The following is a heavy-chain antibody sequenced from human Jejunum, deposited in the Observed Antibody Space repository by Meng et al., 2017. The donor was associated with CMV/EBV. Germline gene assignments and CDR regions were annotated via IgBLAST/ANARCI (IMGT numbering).Heavy chain of an antibody. Sequence: LSGAASEFPVSGFWMHWVSQRPGRRLEWVARNNTDGRGTSNADSVEGRLTISRDDAKNTVYLGVSSLRADDTAVYFCVRGNSLSLDFWGQGTLVTVSS. CDR3: VRGNSLSLDF. D-gene: IGHD2/OR15-2a*01. CDR2: NNTDGRGT. V-gene: IGHV3-74*01. J-gene: IGHJ4*02. CDR1: EFPVSGFW.